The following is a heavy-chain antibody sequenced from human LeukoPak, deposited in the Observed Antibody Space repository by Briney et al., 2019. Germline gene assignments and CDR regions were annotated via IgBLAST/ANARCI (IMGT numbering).Heavy chain of an antibody. CDR1: GNSLTKLS. V-gene: IGHV1-24*01. D-gene: IGHD1-1*01. CDR2: FEPEDGKI. Sequence: ASVKVSCKVSGNSLTKLSMHWVRQPPGKDPEWMGGFEPEDGKIICAQKFEGRLTMTEDTSTETAYMELSSLRSEDTAVYYCAASSPYNWKAHDFWGQGSLVIVSS. CDR3: AASSPYNWKAHDF. J-gene: IGHJ4*02.